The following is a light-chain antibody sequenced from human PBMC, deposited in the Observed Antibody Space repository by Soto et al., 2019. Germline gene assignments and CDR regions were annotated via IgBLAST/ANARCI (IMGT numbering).Light chain of an antibody. CDR3: QQYNIWPPIT. CDR1: QSVTTN. CDR2: GAS. V-gene: IGKV3-15*01. J-gene: IGKJ5*01. Sequence: EIVMTQSPATLSVSPGDRVTLSCRASQSVTTNLAWYQQKPGQAPRLLIYGASTRAPRIPARFSGSGSVTEFTLTISSLQSEDFAVYYCQQYNIWPPITFGQGTRL.